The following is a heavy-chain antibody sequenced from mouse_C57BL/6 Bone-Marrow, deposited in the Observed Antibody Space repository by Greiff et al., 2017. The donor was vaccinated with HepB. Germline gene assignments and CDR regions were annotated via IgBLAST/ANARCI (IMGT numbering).Heavy chain of an antibody. V-gene: IGHV5-9-1*02. J-gene: IGHJ1*03. Sequence: EVKLVESGEGLVKPGGSLKLSCAASGFTFSSYAMSWVRQTPEKRLEWVAYISSGGDYIYYADTVKGRVTISRDNARNTLYLQMSSLKSEDTAMYYCTRELITTVVAHWYFDVWGTGTTVTVAS. CDR1: GFTFSSYA. CDR3: TRELITTVVAHWYFDV. D-gene: IGHD1-1*01. CDR2: ISSGGDYI.